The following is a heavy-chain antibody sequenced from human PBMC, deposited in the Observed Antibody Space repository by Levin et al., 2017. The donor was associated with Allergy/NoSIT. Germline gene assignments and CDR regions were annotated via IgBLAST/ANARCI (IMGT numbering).Heavy chain of an antibody. CDR3: ARGLKRSRGYSGYAEIDY. V-gene: IGHV4-34*01. D-gene: IGHD5-12*01. J-gene: IGHJ4*02. CDR2: INHSGST. Sequence: SETLSLTCAVYGGSFSGYYWSWIRQPPGKGLEWIGEINHSGSTNYNPSLKSRVTISVDTSKNQFSLKLSSVTAADTAVYYCARGLKRSRGYSGYAEIDYWGQGTLVTVSS. CDR1: GGSFSGYY.